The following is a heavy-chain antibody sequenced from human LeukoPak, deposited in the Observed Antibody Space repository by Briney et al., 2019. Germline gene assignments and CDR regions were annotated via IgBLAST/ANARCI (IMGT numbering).Heavy chain of an antibody. Sequence: SVKVSCKASGGTFSSYAISWVRRAPGQGLEWMGGIIPIFGTANYAQKFQSRVTITADESTSTAYMELSSLRSEDTAVYYCANGCSSTSCPFDYWGQGTLVTVSS. CDR1: GGTFSSYA. J-gene: IGHJ4*02. D-gene: IGHD2-2*01. CDR3: ANGCSSTSCPFDY. V-gene: IGHV1-69*13. CDR2: IIPIFGTA.